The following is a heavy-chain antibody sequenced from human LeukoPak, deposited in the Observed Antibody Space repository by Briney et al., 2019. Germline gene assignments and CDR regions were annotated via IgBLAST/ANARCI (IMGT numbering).Heavy chain of an antibody. CDR3: AKSNGYGLIDI. CDR1: GFTFSIYE. J-gene: IGHJ3*02. V-gene: IGHV4-59*12. D-gene: IGHD3-22*01. CDR2: IFYSGST. Sequence: LRLSCAAYGFTFSIYEMNWVRQPPGKALEWIGNIFYSGSTYYSPSLKSRVTISLDTSRNQFSLKLNSVTAADTAVYYCAKSNGYGLIDIWGQGTMVTVSS.